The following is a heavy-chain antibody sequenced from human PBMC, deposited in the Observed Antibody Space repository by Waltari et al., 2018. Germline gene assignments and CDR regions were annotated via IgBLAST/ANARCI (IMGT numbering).Heavy chain of an antibody. CDR1: GFTFSGYA. CDR3: ASSSSSWYYFDY. Sequence: EVQLLESGGGLVQPGGSLRLSCAAPGFTFSGYAMRWVRQAPGKGLEWVSVIYSGGSTYYADSVKGRFTISRDNSKNTLYLQMNSLRAEDTAVYYCASSSSSWYYFDYWGQGTLVTVSS. V-gene: IGHV3-23*03. CDR2: IYSGGST. J-gene: IGHJ4*02. D-gene: IGHD6-13*01.